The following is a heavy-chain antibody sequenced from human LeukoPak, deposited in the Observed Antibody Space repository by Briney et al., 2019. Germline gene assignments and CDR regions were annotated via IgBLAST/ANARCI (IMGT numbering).Heavy chain of an antibody. J-gene: IGHJ4*02. CDR2: MNPNSGNT. CDR1: GYIFTSYD. D-gene: IGHD3-22*01. Sequence: ASVKVSCKASGYIFTSYDINWVRQATGQGLEWMGWMNPNSGNTGYAQKFQGRVTITRNTSISTAYMELSSLRSEDTAVYYCARREGTSYYDSSGFMVYWGQGTLVTVSS. V-gene: IGHV1-8*03. CDR3: ARREGTSYYDSSGFMVY.